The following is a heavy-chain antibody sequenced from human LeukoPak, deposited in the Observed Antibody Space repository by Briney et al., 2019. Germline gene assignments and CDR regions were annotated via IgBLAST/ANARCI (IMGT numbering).Heavy chain of an antibody. J-gene: IGHJ5*02. CDR1: GGSISSASYC. D-gene: IGHD1-26*01. V-gene: IGHV4-61*02. Sequence: PSETLSLTCTVSGGSISSASYCWSWIRQPAGKGLEWIGRIYTSGSTNYNPSLKSRVTISVDTSKNQFSLKLSSVTAADTAVYYCARAVGATRANWFDPWGQGTLVTVSS. CDR3: ARAVGATRANWFDP. CDR2: IYTSGST.